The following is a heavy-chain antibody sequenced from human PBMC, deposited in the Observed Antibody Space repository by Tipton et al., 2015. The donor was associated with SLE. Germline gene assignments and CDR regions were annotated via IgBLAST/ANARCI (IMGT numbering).Heavy chain of an antibody. V-gene: IGHV4-34*01. CDR3: ARGGGLVVVPCAQWFHGMDV. J-gene: IGHJ6*02. D-gene: IGHD2-2*01. CDR2: INHSGST. CDR1: GGSFSGYY. Sequence: TLSLTCAVYGGSFSGYYWSWLRQPPGKGLEWIGEINHSGSTNYNPSLKSRVTISVDTSKNQFSLKLSSVTAADTAVYYCARGGGLVVVPCAQWFHGMDVWGQATTVTVSS.